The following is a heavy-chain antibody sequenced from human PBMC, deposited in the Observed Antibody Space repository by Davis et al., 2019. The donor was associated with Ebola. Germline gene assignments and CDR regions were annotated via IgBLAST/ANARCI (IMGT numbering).Heavy chain of an antibody. D-gene: IGHD2-2*02. Sequence: PSETLSLTCAVYGGSFSGYYWSWIRQPPGKGLEWIGSIYYSGSTYSNPSLKSRVTISVDTSKNQFSLKLSSVTAADTAVYYCARVYCSSTSCYNWYFELWGRGTLVTVSS. CDR2: IYYSGST. CDR3: ARVYCSSTSCYNWYFEL. J-gene: IGHJ2*01. V-gene: IGHV4-34*01. CDR1: GGSFSGYY.